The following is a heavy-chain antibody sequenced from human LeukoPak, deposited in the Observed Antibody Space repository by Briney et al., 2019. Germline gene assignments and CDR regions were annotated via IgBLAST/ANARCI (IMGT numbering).Heavy chain of an antibody. Sequence: PGGSLRLSCAASGFTFSSYAMSWVRQAPGKGLEWVSSISNRGGSTYYADSVKGRFTISRDNSKNTLYLQMNSLRAEDAAVYYFAVGSYSSGWFHYYYYGMDVWGQGTTVTVSS. D-gene: IGHD6-19*01. CDR3: AVGSYSSGWFHYYYYGMDV. V-gene: IGHV3-23*01. CDR1: GFTFSSYA. CDR2: ISNRGGST. J-gene: IGHJ6*02.